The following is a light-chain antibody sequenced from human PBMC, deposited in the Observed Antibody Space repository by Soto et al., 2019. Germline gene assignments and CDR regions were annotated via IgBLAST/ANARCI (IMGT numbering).Light chain of an antibody. J-gene: IGKJ5*01. Sequence: DIQMTQSPSSLSASVGDRVTITCRASQSISAYLNWYQQKPGKAPKLLIYATSSLQSGVPSRFRGSGYGTYYTLTINSLQPEDSASYYCQQNYSTPITFGQGTRLEIK. CDR2: ATS. CDR1: QSISAY. V-gene: IGKV1-39*01. CDR3: QQNYSTPIT.